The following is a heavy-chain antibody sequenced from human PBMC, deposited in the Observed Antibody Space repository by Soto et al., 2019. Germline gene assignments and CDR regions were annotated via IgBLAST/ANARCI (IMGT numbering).Heavy chain of an antibody. V-gene: IGHV1-46*01. D-gene: IGHD3-22*01. J-gene: IGHJ4*02. CDR3: ARAQRITMLVVVIPY. CDR2: INPSGGST. Sequence: ASVKVSCKASGYTFTSYYLHWVRQAPGQRLEWMGIINPSGGSTSYAQKFQGRVTMTRDTSTSTVYMELSRLRSEDTAVYYCARAQRITMLVVVIPYWGQGTLVTVSS. CDR1: GYTFTSYY.